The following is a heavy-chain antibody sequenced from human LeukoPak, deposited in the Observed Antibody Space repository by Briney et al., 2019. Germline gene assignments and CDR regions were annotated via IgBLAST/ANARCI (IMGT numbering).Heavy chain of an antibody. CDR3: ARHPWYYYYMDV. CDR1: GGSFSGYY. V-gene: IGHV4-34*01. Sequence: SETLSLTCAVYGGSFSGYYWSWIRQPPGKGLEWIGEINHSGSTNYNPSLKSRVTISVDTSKNQFSLKLSSVTAADTAVYYCARHPWYYYYMDVWGKGTTVTVS. CDR2: INHSGST. J-gene: IGHJ6*03.